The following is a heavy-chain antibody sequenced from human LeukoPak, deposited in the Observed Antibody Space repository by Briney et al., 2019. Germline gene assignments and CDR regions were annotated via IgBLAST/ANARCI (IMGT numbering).Heavy chain of an antibody. CDR1: GFTFSSYS. Sequence: PGGSLRLSCAASGFTFSSYSMNWVRQAPGKGLEWVSYISSSSSTIYYADSVKGRFTISRDNSKNTLYLQMNSLRAEDTAVYYCAKAGQQLVPIDAFDIWGQGTMVTVSS. CDR3: AKAGQQLVPIDAFDI. CDR2: ISSSSSTI. J-gene: IGHJ3*02. D-gene: IGHD6-13*01. V-gene: IGHV3-48*01.